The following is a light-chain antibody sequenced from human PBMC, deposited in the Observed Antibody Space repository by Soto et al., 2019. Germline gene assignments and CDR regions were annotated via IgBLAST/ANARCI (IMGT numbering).Light chain of an antibody. J-gene: IGLJ2*01. CDR2: EVN. CDR1: SSDVGGYKY. CDR3: FSYTSSNTRV. V-gene: IGLV2-14*01. Sequence: QSALTQPASVSGSPGQSITISCTGTSSDVGGYKYVSWYQHHPGKAPKLMIYEVNNRPSGISNRFSGSKSGNTASLTISGLQPEDEADYYCFSYTSSNTRVFGGGTKLTVL.